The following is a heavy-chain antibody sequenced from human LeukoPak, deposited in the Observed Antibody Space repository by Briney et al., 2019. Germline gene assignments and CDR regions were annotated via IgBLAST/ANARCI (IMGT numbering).Heavy chain of an antibody. D-gene: IGHD6-19*01. CDR2: ISYDGSNK. CDR3: ARDSAVALWDY. CDR1: GFTFSSYA. V-gene: IGHV3-30-3*01. Sequence: PGGSLRLSCAASGFTFSSYAMHWVRQAPGKGLEWVADISYDGSNKYYADSVKGRFTISRDNSKNTLYLQMNSLRAEDTAVYYCARDSAVALWDYWGQGTLVTVSS. J-gene: IGHJ4*02.